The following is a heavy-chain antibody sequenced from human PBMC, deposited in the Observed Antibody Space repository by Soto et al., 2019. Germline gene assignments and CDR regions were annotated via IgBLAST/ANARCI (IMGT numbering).Heavy chain of an antibody. V-gene: IGHV3-72*01. CDR2: TRNRANSYTT. J-gene: IGHJ4*02. CDR1: GFTFSDHY. D-gene: IGHD3-22*01. Sequence: SCAASGFTFSDHYMDWVRQAPGKGLEWVGRTRNRANSYTTEYAASVRGRFTVSRDVSKNSLYLQMHSLRAEDTAVYYCAKDRVPNDSSGYYSILTDSWGQGTVVTVSS. CDR3: AKDRVPNDSSGYYSILTDS.